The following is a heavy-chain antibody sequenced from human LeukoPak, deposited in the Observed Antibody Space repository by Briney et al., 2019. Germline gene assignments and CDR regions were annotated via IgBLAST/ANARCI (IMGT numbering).Heavy chain of an antibody. CDR1: GYTFTGYY. V-gene: IGHV1-2*02. J-gene: IGHJ4*02. CDR3: ARVPRVGGSYRAFDY. Sequence: ASVKVSCKASGYTFTGYYMHWVRQAPGQALEWMGWINPNSGGTNYAQKFQGRVTMTRDTSISTAYMELSRLRSDDTAVYYCARVPRVGGSYRAFDYWGQGTLVTVSS. D-gene: IGHD1-26*01. CDR2: INPNSGGT.